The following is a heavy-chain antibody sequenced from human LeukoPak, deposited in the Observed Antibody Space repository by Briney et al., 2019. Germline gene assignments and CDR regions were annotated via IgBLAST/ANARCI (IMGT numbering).Heavy chain of an antibody. V-gene: IGHV4-34*01. CDR2: INHSGST. CDR1: GGSFSGYH. Sequence: SETLSLTCAVYGGSFSGYHWSWIRPPPGKGLEWIGEINHSGSTNYNPSLKSRVTISVDTSKNQFSLKLSSVTAADTAVYYCARGRSWYGDSYFDYWGQGTLVTVSS. J-gene: IGHJ4*02. CDR3: ARGRSWYGDSYFDY. D-gene: IGHD4-17*01.